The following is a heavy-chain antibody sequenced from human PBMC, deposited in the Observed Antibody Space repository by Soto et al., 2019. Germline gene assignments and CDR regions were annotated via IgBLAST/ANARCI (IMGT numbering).Heavy chain of an antibody. J-gene: IGHJ3*02. CDR3: ARDAYYYDSSGYGDAFDI. CDR1: GGTFSSYA. Sequence: ASVKVSCKASGGTFSSYAISWVRQAPGQGLEWMGWISAYNGNTNYAQKLQGRVPMTTDTSTSPAYMELRSLRSDDTAVYYCARDAYYYDSSGYGDAFDIWGQGTMVTVSS. D-gene: IGHD3-22*01. V-gene: IGHV1-18*01. CDR2: ISAYNGNT.